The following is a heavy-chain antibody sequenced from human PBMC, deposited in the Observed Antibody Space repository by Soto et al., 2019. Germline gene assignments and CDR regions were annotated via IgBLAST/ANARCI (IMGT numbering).Heavy chain of an antibody. CDR1: GYTFTSYG. J-gene: IGHJ4*02. CDR3: ARGIEAGYCSSTSCYTGHYFDY. Sequence: ASVKVSCKASGYTFTSYGISWVRQAPGQGLEWMGWISAYNGNTNYAQKLQGRVTMTTDTSTSTAYMGLRSLRSDDTAVYYCARGIEAGYCSSTSCYTGHYFDYWGQGTLVTVSS. D-gene: IGHD2-2*02. V-gene: IGHV1-18*01. CDR2: ISAYNGNT.